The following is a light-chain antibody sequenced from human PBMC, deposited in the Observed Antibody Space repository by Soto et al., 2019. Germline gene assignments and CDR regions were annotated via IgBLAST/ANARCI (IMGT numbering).Light chain of an antibody. Sequence: DIVMTQSPDSLAVSLGERATINCKSSQSVLYSSNNKNHLTWFQQKPGQPPKLLIYWASTRESGVPDRFSGSGSGTDFTLTISSLQAEDVAVYYCQQYFSTPFTFGGGTKV. CDR1: QSVLYSSNNKNH. V-gene: IGKV4-1*01. J-gene: IGKJ4*01. CDR2: WAS. CDR3: QQYFSTPFT.